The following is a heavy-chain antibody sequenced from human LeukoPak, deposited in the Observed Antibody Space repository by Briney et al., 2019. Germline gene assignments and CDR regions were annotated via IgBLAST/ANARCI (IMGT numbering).Heavy chain of an antibody. CDR3: ARDHRWGFDY. J-gene: IGHJ4*02. V-gene: IGHV3-48*01. CDR1: GFTFDDYG. Sequence: AGGSLRLSCAASGFTFDDYGMSWVRQAPGKGLEWVSYIRSRDRTIYYADSVKGRFTISTDNAENSLYLQMNSLRTEDTAVYYCARDHRWGFDYWGRGTLVTVSS. D-gene: IGHD7-27*01. CDR2: IRSRDRTI.